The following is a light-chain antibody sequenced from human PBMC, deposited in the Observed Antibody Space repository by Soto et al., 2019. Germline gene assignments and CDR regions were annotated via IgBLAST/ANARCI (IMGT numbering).Light chain of an antibody. V-gene: IGLV1-51*01. CDR3: GTWDNILSAVV. Sequence: QSVLTQPPSVSAAPGQKVTISCSGSSSNIGNNYVSWYQQLPGAAPKLLIYDNGKRPSGIRDRFSGSKSATSAALGITGLQTGDEADYYCGTWDNILSAVVFGGGTKLTVL. CDR1: SSNIGNNY. J-gene: IGLJ2*01. CDR2: DNG.